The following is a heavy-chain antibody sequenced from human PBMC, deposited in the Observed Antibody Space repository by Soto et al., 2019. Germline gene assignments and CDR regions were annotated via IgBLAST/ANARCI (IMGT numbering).Heavy chain of an antibody. CDR2: IIPIFGTE. D-gene: IGHD4-17*01. Sequence: QGQLVQSGAEVKKPGSSVKVSCKSSGGTFSSYAISWERQAPGQGLEWMGGIIPIFGTENYAQTFQGIVPITADESTSTAYMELCSLSSEDTAVYYGSMTTVVTQALYDYYYCMDVWGQGTTVTVAS. CDR1: GGTFSSYA. CDR3: SMTTVVTQALYDYYYCMDV. V-gene: IGHV1-69*12. J-gene: IGHJ6*02.